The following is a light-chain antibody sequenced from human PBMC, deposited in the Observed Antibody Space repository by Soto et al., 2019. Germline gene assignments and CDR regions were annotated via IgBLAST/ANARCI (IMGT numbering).Light chain of an antibody. CDR2: NAS. Sequence: DIQMTQSPSTLSASVGDRVTITCRASQSISSWLAWYQQKPGKAPKLLIYNASSFESGVPSRFSGSGSGTEFTLTISSLQPDDFAQYYCQQYNSYSSWTFGQGTKVEIK. CDR1: QSISSW. J-gene: IGKJ1*01. V-gene: IGKV1-5*03. CDR3: QQYNSYSSWT.